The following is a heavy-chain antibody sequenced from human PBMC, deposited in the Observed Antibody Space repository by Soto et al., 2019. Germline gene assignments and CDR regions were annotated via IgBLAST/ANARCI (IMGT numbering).Heavy chain of an antibody. CDR3: ARDPDLIEAAGNYFDY. V-gene: IGHV3-30-3*01. D-gene: IGHD6-13*01. CDR2: VSFDGVNK. Sequence: QTGGSLRLSCSVSGFTLNTYSMHWVRQAPGKGLEWVAVVSFDGVNKHYRDSVKGRFTISRDIAKNMLYLQMTSLRLEDTAIYYCARDPDLIEAAGNYFDYWGQGTLVTVSS. CDR1: GFTLNTYS. J-gene: IGHJ4*02.